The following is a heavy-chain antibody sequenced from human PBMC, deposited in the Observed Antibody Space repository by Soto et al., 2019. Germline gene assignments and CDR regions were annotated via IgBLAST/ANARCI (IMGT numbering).Heavy chain of an antibody. CDR3: ARDITMVRGVFDY. Sequence: GGSLRLSCAASGFTFSSYAMSWVRQAPGKGLEWVSAISGSGGSTYYADSVKGRFTISRDNSKNTLYLQMNSLRAEDTAVYYCARDITMVRGVFDYWGQGTLVTVSS. CDR1: GFTFSSYA. CDR2: ISGSGGST. D-gene: IGHD3-10*01. V-gene: IGHV3-23*01. J-gene: IGHJ4*02.